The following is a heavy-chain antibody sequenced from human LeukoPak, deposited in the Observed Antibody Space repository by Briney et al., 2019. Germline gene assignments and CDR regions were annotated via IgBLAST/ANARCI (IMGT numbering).Heavy chain of an antibody. J-gene: IGHJ3*02. Sequence: PGGSLRLSCAASGLTVSSNYMSWVRQAPGKGLEWVSVIYSGGSTYYADSVKGRFTISRDNSKNTLYLQMNSLRAEDTAVYYCARENGGYGNAFDIWGQGTMVTVSS. CDR3: ARENGGYGNAFDI. CDR2: IYSGGST. V-gene: IGHV3-53*01. D-gene: IGHD6-25*01. CDR1: GLTVSSNY.